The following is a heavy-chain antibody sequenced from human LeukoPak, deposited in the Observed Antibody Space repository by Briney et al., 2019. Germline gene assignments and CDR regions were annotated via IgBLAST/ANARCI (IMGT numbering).Heavy chain of an antibody. J-gene: IGHJ4*02. V-gene: IGHV3-7*01. D-gene: IGHD3-3*01. CDR1: GFTFSSYA. CDR2: IKHDGSEK. Sequence: PGGSLRLSCAVSGFTFSSYAMSWVRQAPGKGLEWVASIKHDGSEKYYVDSVRGRFTISRDNTKNSLYLQMSSLRAEDTAVYYCATDRGWRTSGYYLYYFEYWGQGTLVTFSS. CDR3: ATDRGWRTSGYYLYYFEY.